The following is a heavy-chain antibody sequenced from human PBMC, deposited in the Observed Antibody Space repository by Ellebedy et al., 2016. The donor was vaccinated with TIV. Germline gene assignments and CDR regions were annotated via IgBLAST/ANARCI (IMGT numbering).Heavy chain of an antibody. V-gene: IGHV3-69-1*02. CDR2: IARRGDVV. CDR3: TREKIQLWSTDYYFYYGLDV. CDR1: GIIVSDYF. Sequence: GGSLRLSCEASGIIVSDYFMNWVRQGPGKGLEWVAYIARRGDVVSYADSVMGRFTISRDNAKNSVSLQMSSLRVEDTAVYYCTREKIQLWSTDYYFYYGLDVWGQGTTVTVSS. J-gene: IGHJ6*02. D-gene: IGHD1-1*01.